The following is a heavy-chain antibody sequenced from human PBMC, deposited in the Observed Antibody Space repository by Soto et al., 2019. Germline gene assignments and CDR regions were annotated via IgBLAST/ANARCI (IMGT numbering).Heavy chain of an antibody. CDR2: SHGGSPQT. CDR1: GFKFSDFF. J-gene: IGHJ4*02. V-gene: IGHV3-11*05. D-gene: IGHD1-7*01. Sequence: QLVESGGALVKPGGSLRLSCAASGFKFSDFFMSWIRQAPGKGLEWIGHSHGGSPQTQYVDSVRGRFTISRDNAKNILFMRTDRPTPEDTAVNYCASGTHYREKGGTEGGQGTLVTVSS. CDR3: ASGTHYREKGGTE.